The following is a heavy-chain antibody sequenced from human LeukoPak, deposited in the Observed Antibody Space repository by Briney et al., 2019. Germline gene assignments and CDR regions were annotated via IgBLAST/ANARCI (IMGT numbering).Heavy chain of an antibody. Sequence: GGSLRLSCAASGFTFSSYAMHWVRQAPGKGLEWVAVISYDGSNKYYADSVKGRFTISRDNSKNTLYLQMNSLRAEDTAVYYCAKPIGYCSGGSCYKTHFDYWGQGTLVTVSP. V-gene: IGHV3-30-3*01. CDR2: ISYDGSNK. D-gene: IGHD2-15*01. CDR1: GFTFSSYA. J-gene: IGHJ4*02. CDR3: AKPIGYCSGGSCYKTHFDY.